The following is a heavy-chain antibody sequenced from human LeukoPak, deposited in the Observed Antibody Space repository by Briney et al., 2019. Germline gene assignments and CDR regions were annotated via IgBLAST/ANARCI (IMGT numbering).Heavy chain of an antibody. CDR3: ALDYGDYAGAFDI. CDR1: GGSISSSSYY. V-gene: IGHV4-39*06. CDR2: IHYSGST. D-gene: IGHD4-17*01. Sequence: SETLSLTCTVSGGSISSSSYYWGWIRQPPGKGLEWIGSIHYSGSTYYNPSLKSRVTISVDTSKNQFPLKLSSVTAADTAVYYCALDYGDYAGAFDIWXXXXMVTVSS. J-gene: IGHJ3*02.